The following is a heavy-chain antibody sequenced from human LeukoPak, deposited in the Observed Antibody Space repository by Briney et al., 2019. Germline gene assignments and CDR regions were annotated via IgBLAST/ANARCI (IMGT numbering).Heavy chain of an antibody. CDR2: INHSGST. V-gene: IGHV4-34*01. Sequence: PSETLSLTCTVSGGSISSYYWSWIRQPPGKGLEWIGEINHSGSTNYNPSLKSRVTISVDTSKNQFSLKLSSVTAADTAVYYCARGQSGYCSGGSCYRFDYWGQGTLVTVSS. CDR1: GGSISSYY. CDR3: ARGQSGYCSGGSCYRFDY. D-gene: IGHD2-15*01. J-gene: IGHJ4*02.